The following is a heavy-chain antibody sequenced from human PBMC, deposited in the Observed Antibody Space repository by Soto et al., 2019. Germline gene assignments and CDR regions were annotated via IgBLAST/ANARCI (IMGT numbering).Heavy chain of an antibody. J-gene: IGHJ4*02. CDR3: AVSGDYDILTGYYGSFDY. Sequence: ASVKVSCKASGGTFSSYAISWVRQAPGQGLEWMGGIIPIFGTANYAQKFQGRVTITRDTSASTAYMELSSLRSEDTAVYYCAVSGDYDILTGYYGSFDYWCQGTLVTVSS. V-gene: IGHV1-69*05. CDR2: IIPIFGTA. CDR1: GGTFSSYA. D-gene: IGHD3-9*01.